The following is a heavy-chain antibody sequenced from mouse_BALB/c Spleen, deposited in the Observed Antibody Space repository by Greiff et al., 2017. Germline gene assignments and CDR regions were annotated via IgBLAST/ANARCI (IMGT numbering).Heavy chain of an antibody. V-gene: IGHV1-5*01. CDR1: GYSFTSYW. D-gene: IGHD2-4*01. J-gene: IGHJ3*01. CDR2: IYPGNSDT. CDR3: TRSRSAIYYDYDGFAY. Sequence: EVQLQQSGTVLARPGASVKMSCKASGYSFTSYWMHWVKQRPGQGLEWIGAIYPGNSDTSYNQKFKGKAKLTAVTSASTAYMELSSLTNEDSAVYYCTRSRSAIYYDYDGFAYWGQGTLVTVSA.